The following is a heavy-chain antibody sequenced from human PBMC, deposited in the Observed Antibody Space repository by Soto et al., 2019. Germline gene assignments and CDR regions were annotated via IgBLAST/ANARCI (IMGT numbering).Heavy chain of an antibody. Sequence: SETLSLTCTVSGGSISSYYWSWIRQPPGKGLEWIGYIYYSGSTNYNPSLKSRVTISVDTSKNQFSLKLSSVTAADTAVYYCARSWYYDFWSGYGWFDPWGQGTLVTVSS. J-gene: IGHJ5*02. CDR1: GGSISSYY. V-gene: IGHV4-59*01. D-gene: IGHD3-3*01. CDR3: ARSWYYDFWSGYGWFDP. CDR2: IYYSGST.